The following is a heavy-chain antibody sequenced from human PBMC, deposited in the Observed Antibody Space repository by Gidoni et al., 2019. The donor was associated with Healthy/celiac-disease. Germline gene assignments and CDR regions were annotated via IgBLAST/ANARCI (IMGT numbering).Heavy chain of an antibody. J-gene: IGHJ4*02. CDR1: GFPLRSYA. CDR3: SGGRYYYGSGSYLSY. V-gene: IGHV3-64D*08. CDR2: ISSNGGST. Sequence: EVQLVESGGGLVQPGGSLRLSCSALGFPLRSYAMHWVRPAPGKGLEYVSAISSNGGSTYYADSVKGRFTISRDNSKNTLYLQMSSLRAEDTAVYYCSGGRYYYGSGSYLSYWGQGTLVTVSS. D-gene: IGHD3-10*01.